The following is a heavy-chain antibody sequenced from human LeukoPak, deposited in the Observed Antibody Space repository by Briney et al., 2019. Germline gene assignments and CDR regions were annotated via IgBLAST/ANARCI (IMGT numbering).Heavy chain of an antibody. CDR2: ISGSGGST. V-gene: IGHV3-23*01. CDR3: AKEEYPMVMYDAFDI. Sequence: GGSLRLSCAASGFSFSSYAMSWVRQAPGKGLEWVSAISGSGGSTYYADSVRGRFTISRDNSKNTLYLQTNSLRAEDTAVYYCAKEEYPMVMYDAFDIWGQGTMVTVSS. J-gene: IGHJ3*02. CDR1: GFSFSSYA. D-gene: IGHD5-18*01.